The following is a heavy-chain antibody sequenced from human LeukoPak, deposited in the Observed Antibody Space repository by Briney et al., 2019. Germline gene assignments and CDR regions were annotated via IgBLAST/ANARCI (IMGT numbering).Heavy chain of an antibody. CDR3: ARGSSAAAESYFDS. D-gene: IGHD6-25*01. CDR1: RFTLSQYW. Sequence: PGGSLRISCVVSRFTLSQYWMTWVRQAPGKGLEWVANIKQGGNEIHYVESVKGRFTISRDNAKNSLYLQMNSLRAEDTAIYYCARGSSAAAESYFDSWGQGTLVTVSS. CDR2: IKQGGNEI. V-gene: IGHV3-7*01. J-gene: IGHJ4*02.